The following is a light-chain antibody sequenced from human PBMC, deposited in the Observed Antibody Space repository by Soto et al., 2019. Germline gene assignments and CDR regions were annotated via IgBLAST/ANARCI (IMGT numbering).Light chain of an antibody. CDR3: QQYVSIPLT. CDR2: GAS. J-gene: IGKJ4*01. CDR1: QSVGTY. V-gene: IGKV3-20*01. Sequence: EIVLTQSPGTLSLSPGERATLSCRASQSVGTYLAWYQQKPGLAPSLLIYGASSRATDIPDRFSGSGSGTDFTLTISRLEPEDFAVYHCQQYVSIPLTFGGGTKVEIK.